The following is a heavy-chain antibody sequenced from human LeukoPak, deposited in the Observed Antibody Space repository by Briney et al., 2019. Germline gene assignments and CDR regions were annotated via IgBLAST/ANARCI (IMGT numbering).Heavy chain of an antibody. J-gene: IGHJ6*03. CDR2: IYYSGST. Sequence: PSETLSLTCTVSGGSISSYYWSWIRQPPGKGLEWIGYIYYSGSTNYNPSLKSRVTISVDTSKNQFSLKLSSVTAADTAVYYCARDHVVATTVTTGYYYYYYMDVWGKGTTVTTSS. D-gene: IGHD4-17*01. CDR1: GGSISSYY. CDR3: ARDHVVATTVTTGYYYYYYMDV. V-gene: IGHV4-59*12.